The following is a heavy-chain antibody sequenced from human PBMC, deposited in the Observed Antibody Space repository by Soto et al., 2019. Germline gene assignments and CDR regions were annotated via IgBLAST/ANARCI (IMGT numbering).Heavy chain of an antibody. Sequence: SETLSLTCTPSRGSISDYYCGWIRQPPGKGLEWVGYFYDSGSTKYNPSLKSRVTISVDTSKNRISLEMKSVTVADTAVYYCARVGSGGYSNNWF. CDR2: FYDSGST. CDR1: RGSISDYY. J-gene: IGHJ5*01. D-gene: IGHD3-22*01. V-gene: IGHV4-59*01. CDR3: ARVGSGGYSNNWF.